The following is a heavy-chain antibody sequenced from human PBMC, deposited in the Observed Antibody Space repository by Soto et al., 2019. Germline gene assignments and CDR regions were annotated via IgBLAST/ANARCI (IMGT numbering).Heavy chain of an antibody. V-gene: IGHV3-33*01. CDR2: IWYDGSNK. CDR3: ARDLVDYDFWRSYYYYGMDV. Sequence: VGSLRLSCAASGFTFSSYGMHWVRQAPGKGLEWVAVIWYDGSNKYYADSVKGRFTISRDNSKNTLYLQMNSLRAEDTAVYYCARDLVDYDFWRSYYYYGMDVWGQGTTVTVSS. D-gene: IGHD3-3*01. J-gene: IGHJ6*02. CDR1: GFTFSSYG.